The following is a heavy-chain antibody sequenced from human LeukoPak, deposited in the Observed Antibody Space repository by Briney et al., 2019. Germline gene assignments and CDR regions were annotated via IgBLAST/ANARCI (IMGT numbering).Heavy chain of an antibody. V-gene: IGHV3-49*04. Sequence: GGSLRLSCTASGFTFGDYAMSWVRQAPGKGLEWVGFIRSKAYGGTTEYAASVKGRFTISRDDSKSIAYLQMNSLKTEDTAVYYCTRNYYDSSGPAYYFDYWGQGTLVTVSS. CDR1: GFTFGDYA. CDR3: TRNYYDSSGPAYYFDY. J-gene: IGHJ4*02. CDR2: IRSKAYGGTT. D-gene: IGHD3-22*01.